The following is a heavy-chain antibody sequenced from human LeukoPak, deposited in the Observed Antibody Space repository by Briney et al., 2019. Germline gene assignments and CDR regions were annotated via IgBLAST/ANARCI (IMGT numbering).Heavy chain of an antibody. CDR2: IYYSGST. CDR1: GGSISSSSYY. Sequence: SETLSLTCTVSGGSISSSSYYWGWIRQPPGKGLEWIGSIYYSGSTYYNPSLKSRVTISVDTSKNQFSLKLSSVTAADTAVYYCARDQGGYCSSTSCHAPFDYWGQRTLVTVSS. D-gene: IGHD2-2*01. CDR3: ARDQGGYCSSTSCHAPFDY. V-gene: IGHV4-39*07. J-gene: IGHJ4*02.